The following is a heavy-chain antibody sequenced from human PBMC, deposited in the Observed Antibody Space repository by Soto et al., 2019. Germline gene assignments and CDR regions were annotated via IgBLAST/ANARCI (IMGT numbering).Heavy chain of an antibody. V-gene: IGHV1-2*02. CDR1: GYTFTGYY. Sequence: ASVKVSCKASGYTFTGYYMHWVRQAPGQGLEWMGWINPNSGGTNYAQKFQGRVTMTRDTSISTAYMELSRLRSDDTAVYYCARSRRSGYSGYSDYWGQGTLVTVSS. CDR3: ARSRRSGYSGYSDY. CDR2: INPNSGGT. D-gene: IGHD5-12*01. J-gene: IGHJ4*02.